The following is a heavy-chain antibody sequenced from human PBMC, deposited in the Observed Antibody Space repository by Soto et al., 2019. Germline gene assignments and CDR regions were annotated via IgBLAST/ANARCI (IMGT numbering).Heavy chain of an antibody. V-gene: IGHV3-11*06. CDR2: ISSSSSYT. CDR3: ARVIVVVPAAGFDP. J-gene: IGHJ5*02. Sequence: QVQLVESGGGLVKPGGSLRLSCAASGFTFSDYYMSWIRQAPGKGLEWVSYISSSSSYTNYADSVKGRFTISRDNAKSSLYLQMNSLRAEDTAVYYCARVIVVVPAAGFDPWGQGTLVTVSS. D-gene: IGHD2-2*01. CDR1: GFTFSDYY.